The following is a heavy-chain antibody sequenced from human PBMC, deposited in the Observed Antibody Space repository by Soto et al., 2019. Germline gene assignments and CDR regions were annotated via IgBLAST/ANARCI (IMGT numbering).Heavy chain of an antibody. Sequence: GGYLRISSAASGFTFSSYWMSWVRQAPGKGLEWVANIKQDGSEKYYVDSVKGRFTISRDNAKNSLYLQMNSLRAEDTAVYYCARKPSKYYDYVWGSYRSTYYFDYWGQGTLVTVSS. J-gene: IGHJ4*02. D-gene: IGHD3-16*02. CDR3: ARKPSKYYDYVWGSYRSTYYFDY. V-gene: IGHV3-7*05. CDR1: GFTFSSYW. CDR2: IKQDGSEK.